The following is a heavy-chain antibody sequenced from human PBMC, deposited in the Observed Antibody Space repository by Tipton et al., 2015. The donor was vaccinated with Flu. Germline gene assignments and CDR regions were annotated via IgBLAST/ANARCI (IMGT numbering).Heavy chain of an antibody. CDR2: ISSSSSYI. Sequence: SLRLSCAASGFTFSSYSMNWVRQAPGKGLEWVSSISSSSSYIYYADSVKGRFTISRDNAKNSLYLQRTSLRAEDTAVYYCARETGRYYYYGMDVWGQGTTVTVSS. V-gene: IGHV3-21*01. J-gene: IGHJ6*02. CDR1: GFTFSSYS. D-gene: IGHD3-10*01. CDR3: ARETGRYYYYGMDV.